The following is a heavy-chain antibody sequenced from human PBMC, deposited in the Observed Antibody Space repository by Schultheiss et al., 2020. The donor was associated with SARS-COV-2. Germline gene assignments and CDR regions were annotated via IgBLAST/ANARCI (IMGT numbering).Heavy chain of an antibody. D-gene: IGHD4-17*01. CDR1: GFTFSSYG. V-gene: IGHV3-23*01. Sequence: GGSLRLSCAASGFTFSSYGMHWVRQAPGKGLEWVSAIRASGDATYYADSVKGLFTISRDNSKNTLYLQMNSLRAEDTAVYYCAWGGDYLDGMDVWGQGTTVTVSS. CDR3: AWGGDYLDGMDV. J-gene: IGHJ6*02. CDR2: IRASGDAT.